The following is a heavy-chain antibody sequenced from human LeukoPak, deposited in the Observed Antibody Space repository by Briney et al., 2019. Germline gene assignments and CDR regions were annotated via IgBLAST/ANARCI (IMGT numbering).Heavy chain of an antibody. D-gene: IGHD3-22*01. Sequence: SETLSLTCTVSGASLNSYYWSWIRQPPGKGLEWIGYIYSSGSTNYNPSLKSRVTLSVDTSNNQFSPKLSSVTAADTAVYYCAKSNGYGLIDIWGQGTMVTVSS. CDR3: AKSNGYGLIDI. CDR1: GASLNSYY. CDR2: IYSSGST. J-gene: IGHJ3*02. V-gene: IGHV4-59*12.